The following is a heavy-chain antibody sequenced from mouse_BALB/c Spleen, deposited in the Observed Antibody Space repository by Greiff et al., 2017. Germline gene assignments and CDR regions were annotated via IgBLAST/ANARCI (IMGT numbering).Heavy chain of an antibody. D-gene: IGHD1-1*01. CDR2: ISSGSSTI. V-gene: IGHV5-17*02. Sequence: EVKVVESGGGLVQPGGSRKLSCAASGFTFSSFGMHWVRQAPEKGLEWVAYISSGSSTIYYADTVKGRFTISRDNPKNTLFLQMTSLRSEDTAMYYCARGTTVVARGEYFDVWGAGTTVTVSS. J-gene: IGHJ1*01. CDR3: ARGTTVVARGEYFDV. CDR1: GFTFSSFG.